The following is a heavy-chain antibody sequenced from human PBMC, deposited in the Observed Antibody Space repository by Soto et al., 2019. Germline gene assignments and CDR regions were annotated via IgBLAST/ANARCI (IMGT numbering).Heavy chain of an antibody. CDR2: ISGSGGST. CDR1: GFTLSSYA. Sequence: PGGSLRLSCAASGFTLSSYAMGWVRQAPGKGLEWVSAISGSGGSTYYADSVKGRFTISRDNSKNTLYLQMNSLRAEDTAVYYCAANRGYNYYYGMDVWGQGTTVTVSS. CDR3: AANRGYNYYYGMDV. V-gene: IGHV3-23*01. D-gene: IGHD3-22*01. J-gene: IGHJ6*02.